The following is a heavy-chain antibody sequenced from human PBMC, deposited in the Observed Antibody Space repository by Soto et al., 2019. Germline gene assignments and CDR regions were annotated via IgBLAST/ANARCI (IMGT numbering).Heavy chain of an antibody. V-gene: IGHV4-59*01. J-gene: IGHJ4*02. CDR3: ARSRNVIAAAVPYYFEY. CDR2: IYYSGST. Sequence: PSETLSLTCTVSGGSISSYYWSWIRQPPGKGLEWIGYIYYSGSTNYNPSLKSRVTISVDTSKNQFSLRLSSVTAADTAVYYCARSRNVIAAAVPYYFEYWGQGTLVTVSS. CDR1: GGSISSYY. D-gene: IGHD6-13*01.